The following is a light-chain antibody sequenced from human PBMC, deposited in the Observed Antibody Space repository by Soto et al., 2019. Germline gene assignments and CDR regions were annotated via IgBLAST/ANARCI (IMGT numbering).Light chain of an antibody. CDR3: QQYDSSSYT. CDR2: AAS. J-gene: IGKJ2*01. Sequence: EIVLTQSPGTLSLSQGERATLSCRASQSLSTGYLAWYQQKPGQAPRLLIYAASTRATGIPDRFSGSGSGTDFTLTISRLGPEDFGVYYCQQYDSSSYTFGQGTKLEIK. CDR1: QSLSTGY. V-gene: IGKV3-20*01.